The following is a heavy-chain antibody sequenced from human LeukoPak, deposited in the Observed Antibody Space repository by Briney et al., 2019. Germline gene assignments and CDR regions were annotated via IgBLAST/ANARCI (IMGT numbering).Heavy chain of an antibody. Sequence: SETLSLTCTVSGGSISTYYWSWLRQPPGKALEWIGYIFHSGTTKYNPSLKSRVTLSIDTPKIQFSLKLGSVTAADTAVYYCARELAGAIDYWGQGTLVTVSS. J-gene: IGHJ4*02. D-gene: IGHD6-13*01. V-gene: IGHV4-59*01. CDR2: IFHSGTT. CDR1: GGSISTYY. CDR3: ARELAGAIDY.